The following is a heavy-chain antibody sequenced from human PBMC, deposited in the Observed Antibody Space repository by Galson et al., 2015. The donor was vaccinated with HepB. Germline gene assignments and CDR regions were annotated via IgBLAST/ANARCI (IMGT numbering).Heavy chain of an antibody. J-gene: IGHJ3*02. Sequence: SLRLSCAASGFTFSDYYMSWIRQAPGKGLEWVSYISSSGSTIYYADSVKGRFTISRDNAKNSLYLQMNSLRAEDTAVYYCARDLARDYSEDDAFDIWGQGTMVTVSS. CDR2: ISSSGSTI. CDR3: ARDLARDYSEDDAFDI. V-gene: IGHV3-11*01. CDR1: GFTFSDYY. D-gene: IGHD2-15*01.